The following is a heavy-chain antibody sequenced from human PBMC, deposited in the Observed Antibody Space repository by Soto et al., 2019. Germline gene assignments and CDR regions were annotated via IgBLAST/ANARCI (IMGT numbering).Heavy chain of an antibody. D-gene: IGHD2-21*02. CDR3: ARAEVTAIYGY. CDR1: GGSISSGDYY. CDR2: IYYSGST. V-gene: IGHV4-30-4*01. Sequence: SETLSLTGTVSGGSISSGDYYWSWIRQPPGKGLEWIGYIYYSGSTYYKPSLKSRVTISVDTSKNQFSLKLSSVTAADTAVYYCARAEVTAIYGYWGQGTLVTVSS. J-gene: IGHJ4*02.